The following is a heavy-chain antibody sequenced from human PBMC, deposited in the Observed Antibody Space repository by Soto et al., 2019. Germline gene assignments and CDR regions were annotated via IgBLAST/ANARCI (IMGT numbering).Heavy chain of an antibody. V-gene: IGHV3-64D*06. CDR2: ISGYGDTT. D-gene: IGHD3-3*01. Sequence: GGSLRLSCSASGFTFSSNAMHWVRQAPGKGLEYVSAISGYGDTTYYADSVKGRFTISRDNSKKTLYLQMNSLRPEDTAVYYCVKDGLALRFLERLSTGDVGGQGATVTVS. CDR1: GFTFSSNA. J-gene: IGHJ6*02. CDR3: VKDGLALRFLERLSTGDV.